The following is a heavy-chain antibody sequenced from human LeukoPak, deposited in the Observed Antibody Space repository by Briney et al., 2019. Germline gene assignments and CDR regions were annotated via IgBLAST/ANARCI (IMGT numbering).Heavy chain of an antibody. J-gene: IGHJ4*02. D-gene: IGHD4-11*01. V-gene: IGHV1-2*06. CDR3: ARDRGYSNYFDY. CDR1: GYTFTGYY. CDR2: INPNSGGT. Sequence: ASVKVSCKASGYTFTGYYMHWVRQAPGQGLEWMGRINPNSGGTNYAQKFQGRVTMTRDTSISTAYMELSRLRSDDTAVYYCARDRGYSNYFDYWGQGTLVTVSS.